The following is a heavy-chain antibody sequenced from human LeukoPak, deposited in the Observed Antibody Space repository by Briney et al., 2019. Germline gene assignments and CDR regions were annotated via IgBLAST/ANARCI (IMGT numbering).Heavy chain of an antibody. CDR3: AKGVVVVAATPFDY. V-gene: IGHV3-23*01. Sequence: PGGSLRLSCAASGFTFSSYAMGWVGQAPGKGLEWVSSISGSGGSTYYADSVKGRFTISRDNSKNTLYLQMNSLRAEDTAVYYCAKGVVVVAATPFDYWGQGTLVTVSS. CDR1: GFTFSSYA. CDR2: ISGSGGST. D-gene: IGHD2-15*01. J-gene: IGHJ4*02.